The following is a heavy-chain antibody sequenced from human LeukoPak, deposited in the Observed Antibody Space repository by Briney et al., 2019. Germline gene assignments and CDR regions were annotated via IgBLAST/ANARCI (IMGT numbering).Heavy chain of an antibody. V-gene: IGHV3-7*03. J-gene: IGHJ6*02. CDR3: ARNNGMDA. Sequence: GGSLRLSCEASGFTFSSYWMSWVRQAPGRGPEWVANVNRDGSETYYLDSVKGRFTISKDNAKNSLYLQMNSLRAEDTALYHCARNNGMDAWGQGTTVIVSS. CDR1: GFTFSSYW. CDR2: VNRDGSET.